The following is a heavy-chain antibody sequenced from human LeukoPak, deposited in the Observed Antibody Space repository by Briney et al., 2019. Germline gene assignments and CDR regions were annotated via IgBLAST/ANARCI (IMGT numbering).Heavy chain of an antibody. CDR3: AIEKGTYDFRSD. V-gene: IGHV4-34*01. D-gene: IGHD3-3*01. CDR1: GGSFSGYY. CDR2: INHSGST. Sequence: SETLSLTCAVYGGSFSGYYWSWIRQPPGKGLEWIGEINHSGSTNYNPSLKSRVTISVDTSKNQFSLKLSSVTAADTAVYYCAIEKGTYDFRSDWGQGTLVTVSS. J-gene: IGHJ4*02.